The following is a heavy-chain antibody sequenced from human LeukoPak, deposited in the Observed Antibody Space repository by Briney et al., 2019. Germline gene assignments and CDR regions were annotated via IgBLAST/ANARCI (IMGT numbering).Heavy chain of an antibody. Sequence: GGSLRLSCAASGFTFSSYGMHWVRQAPGKGLEWVAFIRYDGSNKYYADSVKGQFTISRDNSKNTLYLQMNSLRAEDTAVYYCANCYSGSYDFDYWGQGTLVTVSS. V-gene: IGHV3-30*02. D-gene: IGHD1-26*01. CDR2: IRYDGSNK. J-gene: IGHJ4*02. CDR3: ANCYSGSYDFDY. CDR1: GFTFSSYG.